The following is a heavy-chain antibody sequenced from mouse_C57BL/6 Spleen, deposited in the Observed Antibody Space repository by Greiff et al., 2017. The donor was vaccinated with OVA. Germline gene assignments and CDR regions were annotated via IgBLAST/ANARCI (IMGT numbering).Heavy chain of an antibody. Sequence: VQLQQPGTELVKPGDSVKLSCKASGYTFTSYWMHWVKQRPGQGLEWIGNINPSNGGTNYNEKFKSKATLTVDKSSSTAYMQLSSLTSEDSAVYYCARATTVVGETWFAYWGQGTLVTVSA. D-gene: IGHD1-1*01. J-gene: IGHJ3*01. V-gene: IGHV1-53*01. CDR1: GYTFTSYW. CDR2: INPSNGGT. CDR3: ARATTVVGETWFAY.